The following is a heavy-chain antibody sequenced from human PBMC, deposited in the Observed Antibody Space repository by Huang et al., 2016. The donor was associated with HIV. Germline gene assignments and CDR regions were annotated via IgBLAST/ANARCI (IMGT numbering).Heavy chain of an antibody. CDR1: GDSMNSSY. CDR3: ARRGVAAKHFDF. J-gene: IGHJ4*02. Sequence: QVHLRESGPGLVKPSETLSLSCSVSGDSMNSSYWNWVRQPPGKGLGGIGHGYDNGNTKYSPSLRSRVTISVDTSKKQFYLKLNSVTAGDTAVYYCARRGVAAKHFDFWGQGIVVTVSS. CDR2: GYDNGNT. D-gene: IGHD3-10*01. V-gene: IGHV4-59*13.